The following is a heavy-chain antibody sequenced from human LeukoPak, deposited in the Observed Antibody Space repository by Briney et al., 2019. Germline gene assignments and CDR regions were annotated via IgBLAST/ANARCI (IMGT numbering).Heavy chain of an antibody. CDR1: GGSFSGYY. D-gene: IGHD3-10*01. CDR2: INHSGST. Sequence: SETLSLTCAVYGGSFSGYYWSWIRQPQGKGLEWIGEINHSGSTNYNPSLKSRVTISVDTSKNQFSLKLSSVTAADTAVYYCARARANYYGSGSYLDYWGQGTLVTVSS. CDR3: ARARANYYGSGSYLDY. V-gene: IGHV4-34*01. J-gene: IGHJ4*02.